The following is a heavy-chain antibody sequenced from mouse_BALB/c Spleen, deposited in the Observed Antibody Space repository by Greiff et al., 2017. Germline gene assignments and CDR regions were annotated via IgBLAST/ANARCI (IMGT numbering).Heavy chain of an antibody. CDR1: GYSITSDYA. Sequence: ESGPGLVKPSQSLSLTCTVTGYSITSDYAWNWIRQFPGNKLEWMGYISYSGSTSYNPSLKSRISITRDTSKNQFFLQLNSVTTEDTATYYCARSRYDYYFDYWGQGTTLTVSS. J-gene: IGHJ2*01. V-gene: IGHV3-2*02. CDR3: ARSRYDYYFDY. D-gene: IGHD2-14*01. CDR2: ISYSGST.